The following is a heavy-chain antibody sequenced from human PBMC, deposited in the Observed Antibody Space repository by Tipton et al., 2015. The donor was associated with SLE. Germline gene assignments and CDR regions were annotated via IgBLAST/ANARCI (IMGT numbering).Heavy chain of an antibody. V-gene: IGHV1-18*01. J-gene: IGHJ3*01. CDR2: ISAYNGNT. D-gene: IGHD2-8*01. CDR3: ARGRGVVLNPGS. CDR1: GYTFTSYG. Sequence: QLVQSGAEVKKPGASVKVSCKASGYTFTSYGISWVRQAPGQGLEWMGWISAYNGNTNYAQKFQGRVTMTRNTSISTAYMELSSLRSEDTAVYYCARGRGVVLNPGSWGQGTVVTVSS.